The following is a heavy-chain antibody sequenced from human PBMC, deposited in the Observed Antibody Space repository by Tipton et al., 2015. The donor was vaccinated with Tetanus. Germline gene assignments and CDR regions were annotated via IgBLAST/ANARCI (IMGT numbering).Heavy chain of an antibody. D-gene: IGHD5-24*01. V-gene: IGHV4-61*01. J-gene: IGHJ4*02. CDR2: IYHSGST. CDR3: ARGRDGYNYPFDY. Sequence: GLVKPSETLSLTCTVSGGSVSGSSHYWSWIRQPPGKQLEWVGYIYHSGSTNYNPSLKSRVSISFGTSKNQFSLQLSSVTAADTAVYYCARGRDGYNYPFDYWGQGTLVIVSS. CDR1: GGSVSGSSHY.